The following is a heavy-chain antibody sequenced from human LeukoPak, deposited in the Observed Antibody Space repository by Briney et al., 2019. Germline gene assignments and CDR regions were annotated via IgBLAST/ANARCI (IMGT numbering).Heavy chain of an antibody. J-gene: IGHJ4*02. Sequence: SETLSLTCAVYGGSFSAYYWSWIRQPPGKGLEWIGEINHSGSTNYNPSLKSRVTISVDTSKNQFSLRLSSVTAADTAVYYCARRSGYCSSTSCYRGSVDYWGQGTLVTVSS. V-gene: IGHV4-34*01. CDR1: GGSFSAYY. D-gene: IGHD2-2*01. CDR2: INHSGST. CDR3: ARRSGYCSSTSCYRGSVDY.